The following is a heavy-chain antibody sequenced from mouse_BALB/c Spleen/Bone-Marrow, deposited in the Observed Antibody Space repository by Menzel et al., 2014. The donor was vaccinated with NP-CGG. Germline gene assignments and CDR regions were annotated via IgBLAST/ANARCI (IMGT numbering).Heavy chain of an antibody. Sequence: QVQLQQSGAELVRPGTSVKVSCKASGYAFTNYWIEWIKQRPGQGLEWIGVINPGSGGINYNEKFKGKATLTADKSSCHAYMQLISRTSDDSAVYFCARELGRGMDYWGQGTSVTVSS. D-gene: IGHD2-12*01. V-gene: IGHV1-54*01. CDR2: INPGSGGI. J-gene: IGHJ4*01. CDR1: GYAFTNYW. CDR3: ARELGRGMDY.